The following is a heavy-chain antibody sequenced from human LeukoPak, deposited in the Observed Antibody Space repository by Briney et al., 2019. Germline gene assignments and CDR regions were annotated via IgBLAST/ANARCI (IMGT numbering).Heavy chain of an antibody. CDR1: GGTFSSYA. CDR3: ARGYSSSRGFSAFDI. Sequence: SVKVSCKASGGTFSSYAISWVRQAPGQGLEWMGRIIPILGIANYAQKFQGRVTMTRNTSISTAYMELSSLRSEDTAVYYCARGYSSSRGFSAFDIWGQGTMVIVSS. CDR2: IIPILGIA. J-gene: IGHJ3*02. V-gene: IGHV1-69*04. D-gene: IGHD6-13*01.